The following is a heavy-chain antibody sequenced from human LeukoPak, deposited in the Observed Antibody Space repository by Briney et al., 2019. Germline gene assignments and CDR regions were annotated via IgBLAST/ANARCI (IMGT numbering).Heavy chain of an antibody. CDR1: GFTFSGSA. V-gene: IGHV3-73*01. Sequence: GGSLRLSCAASGFTFSGSAMHWVRQASEKGLEWVGRIRSKANSYATAYAASVKGRFTISRDDSKNTAYLQMNSLKTEDTAVYYCTRPEDPAAFDPWGQGTLVTVSS. D-gene: IGHD2-2*01. CDR2: IRSKANSYAT. J-gene: IGHJ5*02. CDR3: TRPEDPAAFDP.